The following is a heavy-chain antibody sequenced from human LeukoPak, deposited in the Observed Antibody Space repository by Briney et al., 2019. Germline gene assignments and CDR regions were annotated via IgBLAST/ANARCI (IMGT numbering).Heavy chain of an antibody. CDR2: IFDSENI. V-gene: IGHV4-61*08. CDR3: ARYLRFLELGS. Sequence: SETLSLTCTVSGASVSSGGYLWTWIRQPPGKGLEWIGYIFDSENIEYSPSFQSRVSISLDTSKNQFSLKLSSVTAADTAVYYWARYLRFLELGSWGQGTLVTVSS. CDR1: GASVSSGGYL. J-gene: IGHJ4*02. D-gene: IGHD3-3*01.